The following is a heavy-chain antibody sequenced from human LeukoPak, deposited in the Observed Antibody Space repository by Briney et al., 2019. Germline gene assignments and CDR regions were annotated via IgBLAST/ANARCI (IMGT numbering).Heavy chain of an antibody. D-gene: IGHD3-9*01. CDR1: GGSFSGYY. CDR2: INHSGST. Sequence: SETLSLTCAVYGGSFSGYYWSWIRQPPGKGLEWIGEINHSGSTNYNPSLKSRVTISVDTSKNQFSLKLSSVAAADTAVYYCARGATYYDILTGYYYRYSYFDYWGQGTLVTVSS. V-gene: IGHV4-34*01. CDR3: ARGATYYDILTGYYYRYSYFDY. J-gene: IGHJ4*02.